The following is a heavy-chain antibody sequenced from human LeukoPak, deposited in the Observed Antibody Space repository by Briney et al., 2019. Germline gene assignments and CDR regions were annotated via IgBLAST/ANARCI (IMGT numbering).Heavy chain of an antibody. J-gene: IGHJ4*02. CDR1: GYSFTGYY. Sequence: ASVKVSSKASGYSFTGYYIHWVRQAPGQGLELIGWINPNSGGTNYAQKFEGRVTMTRDTSISTAYMELSSLRSDDTAVYYCARVWIEYGSGSRTFDYWGQGTLVTVSS. CDR2: INPNSGGT. D-gene: IGHD3-10*01. V-gene: IGHV1-2*02. CDR3: ARVWIEYGSGSRTFDY.